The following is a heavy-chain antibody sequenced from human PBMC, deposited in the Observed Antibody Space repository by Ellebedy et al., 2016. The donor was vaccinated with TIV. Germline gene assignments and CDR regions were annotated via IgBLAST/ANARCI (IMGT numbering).Heavy chain of an antibody. V-gene: IGHV3-21*04. CDR2: ISSSRSYT. Sequence: GGSLRLSCAASGFTFSSYSMNWVRQAPGKGLEWVSSISSSRSYTYYADSVKGRFTISRDNSKNTLYLQMNSLRAEDTAVYYCARGSEVAFDIWGQGTMVTVSS. J-gene: IGHJ3*02. CDR1: GFTFSSYS. D-gene: IGHD3-3*01. CDR3: ARGSEVAFDI.